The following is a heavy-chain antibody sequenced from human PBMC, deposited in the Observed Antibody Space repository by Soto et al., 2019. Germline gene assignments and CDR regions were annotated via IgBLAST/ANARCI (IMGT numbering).Heavy chain of an antibody. J-gene: IGHJ3*02. CDR2: ISGSGGST. Sequence: GGSLRLSCAASGFTFSSYAMSWVRQAPGKGLEWVSAISGSGGSTYYADSVKGRFTISRDNSKNTLYLQMNSLRAEDTAVYYCAKTKGQWLVPRDAFDIWGQGTMVTVSS. D-gene: IGHD6-19*01. CDR3: AKTKGQWLVPRDAFDI. V-gene: IGHV3-23*01. CDR1: GFTFSSYA.